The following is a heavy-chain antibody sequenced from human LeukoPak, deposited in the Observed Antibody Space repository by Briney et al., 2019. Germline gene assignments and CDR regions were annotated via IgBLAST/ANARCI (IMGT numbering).Heavy chain of an antibody. Sequence: ASVKVSCKASGYTFTGYYMHWVRQAPGQGLEWMGIINPSGGSTSYAQKFQGRVTMTRDMSTSTVYMELSSLRSEDTAVYYCARAEGHILTGYRFDYWGQGTLVTVSS. J-gene: IGHJ4*02. CDR3: ARAEGHILTGYRFDY. CDR1: GYTFTGYY. CDR2: INPSGGST. V-gene: IGHV1-46*01. D-gene: IGHD3-9*01.